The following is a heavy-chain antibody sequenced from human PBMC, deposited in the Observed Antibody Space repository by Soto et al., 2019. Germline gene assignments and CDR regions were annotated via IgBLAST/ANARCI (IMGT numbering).Heavy chain of an antibody. CDR3: GRDTTMFPDYYGMDV. J-gene: IGHJ6*02. CDR2: IIPTLGKP. CDR1: GYTFTSYG. D-gene: IGHD3-10*02. V-gene: IGHV1-69*04. Sequence: SVKVSCKASGYTFTSYGISWVRQAPGQGLEWMGRIIPTLGKPNYAQKFQGRVSISADKSTSTAYMELTSLRFDDTAVYYCGRDTTMFPDYYGMDVWGQGTTVTVSS.